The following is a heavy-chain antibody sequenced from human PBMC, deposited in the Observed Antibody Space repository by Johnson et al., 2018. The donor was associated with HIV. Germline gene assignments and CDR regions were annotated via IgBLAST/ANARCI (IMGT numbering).Heavy chain of an antibody. CDR1: GFTFSNAW. CDR2: IKSKTDGGTT. V-gene: IGHV3-15*01. D-gene: IGHD3-3*01. J-gene: IGHJ3*01. CDR3: ASDRTYHPILGVVENAFDV. Sequence: VQLVESGGGLVKPGGSLRLSCAASGFTFSNAWMSWVRQAPGKGLEWVGRIKSKTDGGTTAYAAPVKGRFTISRDDSKNTLYLQMNSLKTEDTAVYYCASDRTYHPILGVVENAFDVWGQGTMVTVSS.